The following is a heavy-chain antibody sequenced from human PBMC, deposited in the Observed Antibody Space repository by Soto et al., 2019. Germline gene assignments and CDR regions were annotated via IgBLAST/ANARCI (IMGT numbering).Heavy chain of an antibody. Sequence: GGSLRLSCAASGFTFSDYYMSWIRQAPGKGLEWVSYISSSSSYTNYADSVKGRFTISRDNAKNSLYLQMNSLRAEDTAVYYCARDFQQWLGVNYYYYGMDVWGQGTTVTVSS. V-gene: IGHV3-11*06. J-gene: IGHJ6*02. D-gene: IGHD6-19*01. CDR2: ISSSSSYT. CDR1: GFTFSDYY. CDR3: ARDFQQWLGVNYYYYGMDV.